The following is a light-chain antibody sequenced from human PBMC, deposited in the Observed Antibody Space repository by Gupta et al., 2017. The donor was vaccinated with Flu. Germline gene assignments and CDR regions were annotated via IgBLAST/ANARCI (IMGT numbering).Light chain of an antibody. V-gene: IGKV2-28*01. J-gene: IGKJ4*01. Sequence: DMVMTQSQLPLPVNPGEQAAISCRSSQSRLHSNGYNYWDWYLQKPGQSTQLLIYLGSNRASGVPDRFSGSGSGTDFTLKISRVEAEDVGFYYCMQALQTLFTFGGGTKVEIK. CDR1: QSRLHSNGYNY. CDR2: LGS. CDR3: MQALQTLFT.